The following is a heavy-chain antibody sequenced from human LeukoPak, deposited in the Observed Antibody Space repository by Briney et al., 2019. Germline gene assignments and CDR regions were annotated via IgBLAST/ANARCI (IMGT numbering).Heavy chain of an antibody. D-gene: IGHD6-19*01. J-gene: IGHJ3*02. CDR1: GGSVSSSSYY. CDR2: IYYSGST. CDR3: AREGYTSGSDAFDI. V-gene: IGHV4-61*01. Sequence: SETLSLTCTVSGGSVSSSSYYWTWIRQPPGKGLEWIGYIYYSGSTSYSPYLKSRVTISVDTSTKQFSLNLSSVTAADTAVYYCAREGYTSGSDAFDIWGQGTMVTVSS.